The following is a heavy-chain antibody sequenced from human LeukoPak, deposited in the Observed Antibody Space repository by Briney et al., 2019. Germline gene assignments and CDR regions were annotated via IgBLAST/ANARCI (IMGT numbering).Heavy chain of an antibody. CDR1: GYTFTGYY. J-gene: IGHJ3*02. CDR2: INPNSGGT. CDR3: ARDQPSDYYDSSGYSHDAFDI. D-gene: IGHD3-22*01. Sequence: ASVNVSCKASGYTFTGYYMHWVRQAPGQGLEWMGWINPNSGGTNYAQKFQGRVTMTRDTSISTAYMELSRLRSDDTAVYYCARDQPSDYYDSSGYSHDAFDIWGQGTMVTVSS. V-gene: IGHV1-2*02.